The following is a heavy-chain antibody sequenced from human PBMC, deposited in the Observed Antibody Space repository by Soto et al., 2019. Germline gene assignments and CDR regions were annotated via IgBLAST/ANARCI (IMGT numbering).Heavy chain of an antibody. D-gene: IGHD1-26*01. Sequence: QVQLVESGGGVVQPGRSLRLSCAASGFSFSSYGMYGVRQAPGKGLEWVAVISYDANKKYYADSVKGRFTISRDNSKNTLYLQVNSLRTEDTAVYYCAKGNGLVGATSFHFYYGMDVWGQGSTVTVSS. CDR2: ISYDANKK. CDR3: AKGNGLVGATSFHFYYGMDV. J-gene: IGHJ6*02. V-gene: IGHV3-30*18. CDR1: GFSFSSYG.